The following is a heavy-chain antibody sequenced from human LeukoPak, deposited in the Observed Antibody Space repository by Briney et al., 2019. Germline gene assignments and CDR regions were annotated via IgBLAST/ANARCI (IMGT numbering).Heavy chain of an antibody. CDR3: ARDRRSGYYNDYYYYYGMDV. D-gene: IGHD3-3*01. CDR2: IYYSGST. J-gene: IGHJ6*02. V-gene: IGHV4-59*01. CDR1: GGSISSYY. Sequence: ASETLSLTCTVSGGSISSYYWSWIRQPPGKGLKWIGYIYYSGSTNYNPSLKSRVTISVDTSKNQFSLKLSSVTAADTAVYYCARDRRSGYYNDYYYYYGMDVWGQGTTVTVSS.